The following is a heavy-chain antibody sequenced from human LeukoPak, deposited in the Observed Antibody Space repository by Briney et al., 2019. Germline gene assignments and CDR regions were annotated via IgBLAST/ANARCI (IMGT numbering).Heavy chain of an antibody. V-gene: IGHV3-48*03. Sequence: GGSLRLSCAAPGFTFSSYEMNWVRQAPGKGLEWVSYISSSGSTIYYADSVKGRFTISRDNAKNSLYLQMNSLRADDTAVSYCAIVSHSNGPTPDNYWGQGTLVTVSS. D-gene: IGHD6-19*01. CDR1: GFTFSSYE. J-gene: IGHJ4*02. CDR2: ISSSGSTI. CDR3: AIVSHSNGPTPDNY.